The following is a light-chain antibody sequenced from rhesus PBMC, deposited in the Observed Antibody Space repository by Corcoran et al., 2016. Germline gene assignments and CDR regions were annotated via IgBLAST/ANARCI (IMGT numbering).Light chain of an antibody. J-gene: IGKJ4*01. Sequence: EIVMTQSPATLSLSPGERATLSCRASQSVSTNLAWYQQKPGKAPRLLIYYASNRATGIPDRFSGSGAGTDVTLTISSLEPEDVGVYYCQQYNDWVTFGGGTKVELK. CDR3: QQYNDWVT. CDR1: QSVSTN. V-gene: IGKV3-35*01. CDR2: YAS.